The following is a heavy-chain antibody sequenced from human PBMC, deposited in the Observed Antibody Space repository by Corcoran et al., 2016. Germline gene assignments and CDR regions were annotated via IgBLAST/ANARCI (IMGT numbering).Heavy chain of an antibody. J-gene: IGHJ4*02. V-gene: IGHV3-15*01. CDR2: IKSETDGGAT. CDR1: GFTFTNAW. CDR3: ATGISATKH. Sequence: EVQLVESGGGLVKPGGSLRLSCAASGFTFTNAWMSWVRQAPGKGLEWVGRIKSETDGGATDLAAPVKGRFTISRDDSKNTLYLQMNGLKTEDTAVYFCATGISATKHWGQGTLVTVSS.